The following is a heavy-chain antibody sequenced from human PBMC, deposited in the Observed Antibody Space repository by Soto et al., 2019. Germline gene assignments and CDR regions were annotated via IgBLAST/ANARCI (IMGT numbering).Heavy chain of an antibody. CDR3: ARGHLGLWFCSLGYMDV. J-gene: IGHJ6*03. CDR2: MNPNSGNT. V-gene: IGHV1-8*01. Sequence: QVQLVQSGAEVKKPGASVKVSCKASGYTFTSYDINWVRQATGQGLEWMGWMNPNSGNTGYAQKFQGRVTMTRNTAICTAYMSLSSLRSEDTAVYYCARGHLGLWFCSLGYMDVWGKGTTVTVSS. D-gene: IGHD3-10*01. CDR1: GYTFTSYD.